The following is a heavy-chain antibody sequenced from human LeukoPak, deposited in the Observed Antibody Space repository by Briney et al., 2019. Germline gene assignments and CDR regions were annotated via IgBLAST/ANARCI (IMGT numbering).Heavy chain of an antibody. CDR2: IIPIFGTA. D-gene: IGHD2-2*01. CDR3: ARLYCSSTSCYEAGWFDP. V-gene: IGHV1-69*13. CDR1: GGTFSSYA. J-gene: IGHJ5*02. Sequence: SVKVSCKASGGTFSSYAISWMRQAPGQGLEWMGGIIPIFGTANYAQKFQGRVTITADESTSTAYMELSSLRSEDTAVYYCARLYCSSTSCYEAGWFDPWGQGTLVTVSS.